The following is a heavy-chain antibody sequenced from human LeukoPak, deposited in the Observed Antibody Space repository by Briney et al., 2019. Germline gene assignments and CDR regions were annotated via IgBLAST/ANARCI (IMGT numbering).Heavy chain of an antibody. CDR2: IKGDGSRT. CDR3: ARSDHFDY. CDR1: GFTFSSYW. V-gene: IGHV3-74*01. Sequence: GGSLRLSCAASGFTFSSYWMHWVRQALGKGLVWVSRIKGDGSRTFYADSVKGRFTISRDNAKNTLYLQMNSLRAEDTAVYYCARSDHFDYWGQGTLVTVS. J-gene: IGHJ4*02.